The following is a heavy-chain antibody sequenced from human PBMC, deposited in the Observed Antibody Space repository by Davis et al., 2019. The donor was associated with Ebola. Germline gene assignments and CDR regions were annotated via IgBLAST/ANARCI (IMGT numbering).Heavy chain of an antibody. J-gene: IGHJ4*02. V-gene: IGHV4-39*01. CDR2: IYYSGST. Sequence: PGGSLRLSCTVSGGSISSSSYYWGWIRQPPGKGLEWIGSIYYSGSTYYNPSLKSRVTISVDTSKNQFSLKLSSVTAADTAVYYCARHIQTNFDYWGQGTLVTVSS. CDR1: GGSISSSSYY. CDR3: ARHIQTNFDY.